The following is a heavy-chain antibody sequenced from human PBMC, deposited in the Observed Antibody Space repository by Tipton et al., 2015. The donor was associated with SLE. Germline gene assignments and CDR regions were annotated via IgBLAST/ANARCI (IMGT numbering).Heavy chain of an antibody. CDR1: GGSFSGYY. J-gene: IGHJ2*01. V-gene: IGHV4-34*01. CDR2: INHSGST. D-gene: IGHD3-22*01. Sequence: LRLSCAVYGGSFSGYYWSWIRQPPGKGLEWIGEINHSGSTKYNPSLKSRVTISVDTSKNQFSLKLGSVTAADTAVYYCARVPYYYDSRGTYWYFDLWSRGTLVTVSS. CDR3: ARVPYYYDSRGTYWYFDL.